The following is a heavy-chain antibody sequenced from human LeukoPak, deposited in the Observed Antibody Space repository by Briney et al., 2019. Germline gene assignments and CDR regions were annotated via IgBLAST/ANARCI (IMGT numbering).Heavy chain of an antibody. CDR1: GGSISDGGYY. D-gene: IGHD3-10*01. J-gene: IGHJ4*02. Sequence: SQTLSLTCAVSGGSISDGGYYWSWIRQPAGKGLEWIGHIYTSGTTHYNPSLKNRVTISLDTSKSQFSLQLNSVTAADTAVYYCARAEGSGSGAYTLDYWGQGILVTVSS. V-gene: IGHV4-61*09. CDR2: IYTSGTT. CDR3: ARAEGSGSGAYTLDY.